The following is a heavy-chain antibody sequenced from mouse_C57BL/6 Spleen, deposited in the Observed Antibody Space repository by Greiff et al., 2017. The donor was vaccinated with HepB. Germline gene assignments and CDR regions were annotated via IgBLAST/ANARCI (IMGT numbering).Heavy chain of an antibody. CDR3: TTKDWVAY. V-gene: IGHV14-4*01. CDR1: GFNIKDDY. Sequence: EVQLQQSGAELVRPGASVKLSCTASGFNIKDDYMHWVKQRPEQGLEWIGWIDPENGDTEYASKFQGKATIKADTSSNTAYLQLSSLTSEDTAVYYCTTKDWVAYWGQGTLVTVSA. J-gene: IGHJ3*01. CDR2: IDPENGDT.